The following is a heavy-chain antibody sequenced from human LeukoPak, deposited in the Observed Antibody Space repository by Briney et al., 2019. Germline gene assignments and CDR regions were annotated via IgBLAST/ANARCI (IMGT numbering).Heavy chain of an antibody. CDR1: GYSISSGYY. V-gene: IGHV4-38-2*02. J-gene: IGHJ4*02. D-gene: IGHD2-21*02. CDR3: ARVPVVTAIQTYFDY. CDR2: IYHSGST. Sequence: PSETLSLTCTVSGYSISSGYYWGWIRQPPGKGLEWIGSIYHSGSTYYNPSLKSRVTISVDTSKNQFSLKLSSVTAADTAVYYCARVPVVTAIQTYFDYWGQGTLVTVSS.